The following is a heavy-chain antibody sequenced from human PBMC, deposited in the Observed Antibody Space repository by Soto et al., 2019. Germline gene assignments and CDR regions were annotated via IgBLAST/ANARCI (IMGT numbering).Heavy chain of an antibody. CDR2: ISSSGGTT. Sequence: EVQLLESGGGLVQPGGSLRLSCAASGFTFSIYAMSWVRQAPGKGLEWVSGISSSGGTTYSADSVKGRITISRDNYKNTLYLQIDSLRVEDTAVYFCAKRNWNCSSSSCFVLGAFDVWGQGTMVTVSS. V-gene: IGHV3-23*01. J-gene: IGHJ3*01. CDR1: GFTFSIYA. CDR3: AKRNWNCSSSSCFVLGAFDV. D-gene: IGHD2-2*01.